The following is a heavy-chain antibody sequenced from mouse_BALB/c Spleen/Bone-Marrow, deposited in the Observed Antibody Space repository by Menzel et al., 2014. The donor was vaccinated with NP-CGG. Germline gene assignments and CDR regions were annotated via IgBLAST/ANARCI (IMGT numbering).Heavy chain of an antibody. CDR1: GFTFSDYY. CDR3: ARDMGLLRFDY. V-gene: IGHV7-3*02. Sequence: DVQLVEPGGGLVQTGGSLRLSCATSGFTFSDYYMSWVRQPPGKALEWLGFIRNKANGYTTEYSASVKGRFTISRDNSQSILYLQMNTLRAEDSATYYCARDMGLLRFDYWGQGTTLTVSS. J-gene: IGHJ2*01. CDR2: IRNKANGYTT. D-gene: IGHD1-1*01.